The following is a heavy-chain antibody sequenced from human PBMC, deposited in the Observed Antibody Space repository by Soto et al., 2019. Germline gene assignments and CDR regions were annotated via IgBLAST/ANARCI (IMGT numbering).Heavy chain of an antibody. CDR3: AKDPVYSNYATDYYYGMDV. CDR2: ISGSGGST. Sequence: GGSLRLSCAASGFTFSSYAMSWVRQAPGKGLEWVSAISGSGGSTYYADSVKGRFTISRDNSKNTLYLQMNSLRAEDTAVYYCAKDPVYSNYATDYYYGMDVWGQGTTVTVSS. J-gene: IGHJ6*02. CDR1: GFTFSSYA. V-gene: IGHV3-23*01. D-gene: IGHD4-4*01.